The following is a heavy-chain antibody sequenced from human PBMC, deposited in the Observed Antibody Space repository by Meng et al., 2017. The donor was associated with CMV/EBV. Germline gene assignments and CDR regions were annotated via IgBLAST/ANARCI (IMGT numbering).Heavy chain of an antibody. CDR2: IYYSGST. CDR1: GGSISSSSYY. J-gene: IGHJ4*02. D-gene: IGHD3-22*01. V-gene: IGHV4-39*01. CDR3: ARQRGGYYSPLDY. Sequence: SETLSLTCTASGGSISSSSYYWGWIRQPPGKGLEWIGSIYYSGSTYYNPSLKSRVTISVDTSKNQFSLKLSSVTAADTAVYYCARQRGGYYSPLDYWGQGTLVTVSS.